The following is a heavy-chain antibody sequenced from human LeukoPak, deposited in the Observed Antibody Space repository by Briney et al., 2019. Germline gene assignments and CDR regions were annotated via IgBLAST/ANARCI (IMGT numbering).Heavy chain of an antibody. D-gene: IGHD6-13*01. V-gene: IGHV4-61*02. CDR1: GGSISSGSYY. CDR3: ARDGQQLAFDY. Sequence: SQTLSLTCTVSGGSISSGSYYWSWIRQPAGKGLEWIGRIYTSGSTSYNPSLKSRVTISVDTSENQFSLKLSSVTAADTAVYYCARDGQQLAFDYWGQGTLVTVSS. J-gene: IGHJ4*02. CDR2: IYTSGST.